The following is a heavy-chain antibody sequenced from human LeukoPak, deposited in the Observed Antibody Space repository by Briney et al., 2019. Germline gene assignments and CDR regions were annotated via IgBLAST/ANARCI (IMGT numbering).Heavy chain of an antibody. J-gene: IGHJ6*02. CDR2: IYSGGST. Sequence: GGSLRLSCAVSGFIVSNNYMSWVRQAPGKGLEWVSVIYSGGSTFYADSVKGRFTISRDNSKNTLYFQMNGLRAEDTAVYYCARENYYGSGSSYYYYGMDVWGQGTTVTVSS. V-gene: IGHV3-66*01. D-gene: IGHD3-10*01. CDR1: GFIVSNNY. CDR3: ARENYYGSGSSYYYYGMDV.